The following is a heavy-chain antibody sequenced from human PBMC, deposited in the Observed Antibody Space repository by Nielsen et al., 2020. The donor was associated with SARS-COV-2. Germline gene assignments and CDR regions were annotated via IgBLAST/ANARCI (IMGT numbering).Heavy chain of an antibody. CDR1: GYTFTNYG. Sequence: ASVKVSCKASGYTFTNYGISWVRQAPGQGLEWMGWISGYNGDTNYAQKFQERVTITRDMSTSTAYMELSSLRSEDTAVYYCAADVRDYGDYSIFDYWGQGTLVTVSS. CDR3: AADVRDYGDYSIFDY. V-gene: IGHV1-18*04. D-gene: IGHD4-17*01. J-gene: IGHJ4*02. CDR2: ISGYNGDT.